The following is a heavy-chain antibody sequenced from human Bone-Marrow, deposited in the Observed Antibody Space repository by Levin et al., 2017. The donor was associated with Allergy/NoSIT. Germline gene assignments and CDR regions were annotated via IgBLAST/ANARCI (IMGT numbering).Heavy chain of an antibody. Sequence: RSGGSLRLSCTASGFTFSSYAMNWVRQAPGKGLEWVSGISGSGSTTYYAGSVRGRFTISRDSSTNTLYLQMNGLRAEDTAVYYCTKALKVGWKDSPFEYWGQGALVTVSS. V-gene: IGHV3-23*01. J-gene: IGHJ4*02. CDR2: ISGSGSTT. CDR3: TKALKVGWKDSPFEY. D-gene: IGHD1-1*01. CDR1: GFTFSSYA.